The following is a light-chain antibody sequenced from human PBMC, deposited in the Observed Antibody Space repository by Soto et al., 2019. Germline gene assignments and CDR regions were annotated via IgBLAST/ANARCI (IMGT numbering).Light chain of an antibody. CDR1: SYNIGSYNL. J-gene: IGLJ1*01. CDR2: EGS. CDR3: CSFAGTGTQYV. Sequence: QSVLTQPASVSGSLGQSITISCIGTSYNIGSYNLVSWYQHKPGKAPKIIIFEGSKRPSGGSNRFSGSRSGNTASLTISGLQAEDEADYYCCSFAGTGTQYVFGTGTKLTVL. V-gene: IGLV2-23*01.